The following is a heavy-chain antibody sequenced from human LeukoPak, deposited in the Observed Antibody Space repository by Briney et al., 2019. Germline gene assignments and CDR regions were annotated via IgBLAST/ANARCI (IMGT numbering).Heavy chain of an antibody. Sequence: PSETLSLTCTVSGGSISSSSYYWGWIRQPPGKGLEWIGSIYYSGSTYYNPSLKSRVTISVDTSKNQFSLSLSPVTAADTAIYYCARVGDYGDPPVSWGQGTLVTVSS. V-gene: IGHV4-39*07. D-gene: IGHD4-17*01. CDR2: IYYSGST. CDR3: ARVGDYGDPPVS. CDR1: GGSISSSSYY. J-gene: IGHJ5*02.